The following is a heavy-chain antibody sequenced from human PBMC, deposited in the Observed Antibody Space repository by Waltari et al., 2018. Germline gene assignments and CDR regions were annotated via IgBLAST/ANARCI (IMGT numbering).Heavy chain of an antibody. J-gene: IGHJ4*02. CDR3: ARLYYTADY. CDR1: GFTFSSFA. V-gene: IGHV3-23*01. D-gene: IGHD3-22*01. Sequence: ELQLLESGGGLVQSGGSLRLSCAASGFTFSSFAMSWVRRAPGKGLEWVSGITHSGDSTDYADSVQGQFTISRDNSKNTLYLYMNSLRAEDTAVYYCARLYYTADYWGQGTLVTVSS. CDR2: ITHSGDST.